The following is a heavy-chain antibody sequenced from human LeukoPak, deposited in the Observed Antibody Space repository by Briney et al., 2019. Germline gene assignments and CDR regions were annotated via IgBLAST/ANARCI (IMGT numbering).Heavy chain of an antibody. D-gene: IGHD3-16*01. CDR2: IKGDGSSI. V-gene: IGHV3-74*01. CDR3: AKGLSEGGEFDY. CDR1: GFTFSSFW. Sequence: GGSLRLSCAGSGFTFSSFWMHWVRQAPGKGLVWVSRIKGDGSSISYADSVKGRFTISRDNAKNTLYLQMNSLRAEDTAVYYCAKGLSEGGEFDYWGQGTLVTVSS. J-gene: IGHJ4*02.